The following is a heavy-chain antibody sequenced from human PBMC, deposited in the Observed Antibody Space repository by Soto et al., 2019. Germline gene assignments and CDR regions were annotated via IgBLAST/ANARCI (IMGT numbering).Heavy chain of an antibody. Sequence: QVQLVQSGAEVKKPGASVKVSCKASGYTFTSYGISWVRQAPGQGLEWMGWISAYNGNTNYAQKLQGRVTMTTDTSTGTAYMELRSLRSDDTAVYYCARDHPVLRYFDWLLSMTYGMDVWGQGTTVTVSS. CDR1: GYTFTSYG. V-gene: IGHV1-18*01. CDR2: ISAYNGNT. CDR3: ARDHPVLRYFDWLLSMTYGMDV. J-gene: IGHJ6*02. D-gene: IGHD3-9*01.